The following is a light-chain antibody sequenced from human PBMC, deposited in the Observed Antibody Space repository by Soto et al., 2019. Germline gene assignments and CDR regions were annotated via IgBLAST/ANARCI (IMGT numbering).Light chain of an antibody. J-gene: IGLJ3*02. CDR3: CSDAGSSVGV. Sequence: QSALTQPRSVSGSPGQSVIISCTGTSSDVGGYKYVSWYQQHPGKAPKLVIYDVSERPSGVPDRFSGSKSGNTASLTISGLQAEDAADYHCCSDAGSSVGVFGGGTKLTVL. CDR1: SSDVGGYKY. V-gene: IGLV2-11*01. CDR2: DVS.